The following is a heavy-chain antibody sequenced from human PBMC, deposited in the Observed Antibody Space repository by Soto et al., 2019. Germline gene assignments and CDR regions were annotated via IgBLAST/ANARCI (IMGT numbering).Heavy chain of an antibody. CDR2: IKQDGSEK. V-gene: IGHV3-7*03. CDR1: GFTFSSYW. J-gene: IGHJ4*02. Sequence: GGSLRLSCAASGFTFSSYWMSWVRQAPGKGLEWVANIKQDGSEKYYVDSVKGRFTISRDNAKNSLYLQMNSLRAEDTAVYYCESTSDSSGYPYIFDYCGQGPLVTVYS. CDR3: ESTSDSSGYPYIFDY. D-gene: IGHD3-22*01.